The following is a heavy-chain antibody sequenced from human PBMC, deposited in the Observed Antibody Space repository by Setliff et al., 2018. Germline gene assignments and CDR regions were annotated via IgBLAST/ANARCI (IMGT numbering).Heavy chain of an antibody. CDR2: IYFGGNT. J-gene: IGHJ3*02. CDR3: ARDASASDGRNAFDI. Sequence: SETLSLTCTVPGGSISDNGYFWGWVRQPPGKGLEWIGNIYFGGNTYFNPSFKSRVTMSIDTSNIQFSLKLSSVTAADTAIYYCARDASASDGRNAFDIWGQGTMVTVSS. V-gene: IGHV4-39*07. CDR1: GGSISDNGYF. D-gene: IGHD1-26*01.